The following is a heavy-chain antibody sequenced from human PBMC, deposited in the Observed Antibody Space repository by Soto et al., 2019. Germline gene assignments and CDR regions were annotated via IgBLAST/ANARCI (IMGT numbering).Heavy chain of an antibody. CDR2: INAGNGNT. D-gene: IGHD3-3*01. J-gene: IGHJ4*02. CDR1: GYTFTSYA. V-gene: IGHV1-3*01. CDR3: ARGGRTIFGVVITRPYFDY. Sequence: DSVKIYCKASGYTFTSYAMHWVRQAPGQRLEWMGWINAGNGNTKYSQKFQGRVTITRDTSASTAYMELSSLRSEDTAVYYCARGGRTIFGVVITRPYFDYWGQGTLVTVSS.